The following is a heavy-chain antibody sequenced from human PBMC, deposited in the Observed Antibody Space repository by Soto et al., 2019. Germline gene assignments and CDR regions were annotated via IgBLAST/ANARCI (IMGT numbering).Heavy chain of an antibody. J-gene: IGHJ4*01. CDR3: ARHENGYCSGGSCYPATDFDY. D-gene: IGHD2-15*01. CDR1: GGSISSSSYY. Sequence: SETLSLTCTVSGGSISSSSYYWGWIRQPPGKGLEWIGSIYYSGSTYYNPSLKSRVTISVDTSKNQFSLKLSSVTAADTAVYYCARHENGYCSGGSCYPATDFDYW. V-gene: IGHV4-39*01. CDR2: IYYSGST.